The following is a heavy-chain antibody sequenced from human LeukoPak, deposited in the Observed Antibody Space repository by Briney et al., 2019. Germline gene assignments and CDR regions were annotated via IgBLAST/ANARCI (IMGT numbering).Heavy chain of an antibody. V-gene: IGHV3-23*01. D-gene: IGHD6-19*01. CDR2: ISGSGAGT. CDR3: AKGSYSSGWANRY. J-gene: IGHJ4*02. Sequence: GGSLRLSCAASGFTFSSYAMSWVRQAPGKGLEWVSAISGSGAGTYYADSVKGRFTISRDNSKNTLYLQMNSLRADDTAVYYCAKGSYSSGWANRYWGQGTLVTVSS. CDR1: GFTFSSYA.